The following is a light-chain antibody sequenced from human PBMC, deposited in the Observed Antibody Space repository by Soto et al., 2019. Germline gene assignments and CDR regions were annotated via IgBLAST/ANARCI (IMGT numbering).Light chain of an antibody. CDR3: AAWDDSLNGWV. Sequence: QSVLTQPPSVSGAPGQRVTISCSGTSSSIGAGYEVHWYHQLPGTAPKLVVSGNGNRPSGVPDRLSASKSGTSASLAITGLQAEDEADYYCAAWDDSLNGWVFGGGTKLTVL. CDR1: SSSIGAGYE. CDR2: GNG. J-gene: IGLJ3*02. V-gene: IGLV1-40*01.